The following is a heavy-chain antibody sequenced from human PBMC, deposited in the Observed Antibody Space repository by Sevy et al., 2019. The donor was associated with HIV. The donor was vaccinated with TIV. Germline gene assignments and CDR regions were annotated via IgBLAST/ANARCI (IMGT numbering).Heavy chain of an antibody. CDR2: IKQDGSEK. D-gene: IGHD3-3*01. J-gene: IGHJ6*03. CDR1: GFTVSSYW. V-gene: IGHV3-7*03. CDR3: ARRYYDFWSGYSRYYYYYYYMDV. Sequence: GGSLRLSCAASGFTVSSYWMSWVRQAPGKGLEWVANIKQDGSEKCYVDSVKGRFTISRDNAKNSLYLQMNSLRAEDMAVYYCARRYYDFWSGYSRYYYYYYYMDVWGKGTTVTVSS.